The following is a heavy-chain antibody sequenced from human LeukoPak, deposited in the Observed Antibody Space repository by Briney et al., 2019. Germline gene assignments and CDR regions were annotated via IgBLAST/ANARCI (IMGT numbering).Heavy chain of an antibody. CDR1: GGTFSSYP. Sequence: SVKVSCKASGGTFSSYPISWVRQAPGQGLEWMGGIIPFFGTTNYAQKFQGRVTITADKSTSTAYMEMSSLRSEDTAVYYCARIRDGYNDAYDIWGQGTVVTVPS. CDR3: ARIRDGYNDAYDI. CDR2: IIPFFGTT. J-gene: IGHJ3*02. D-gene: IGHD5-24*01. V-gene: IGHV1-69*06.